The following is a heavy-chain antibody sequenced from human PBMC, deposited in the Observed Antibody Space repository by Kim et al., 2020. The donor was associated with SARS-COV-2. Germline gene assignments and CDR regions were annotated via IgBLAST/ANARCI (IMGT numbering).Heavy chain of an antibody. V-gene: IGHV3-7*01. CDR3: ARDPAIHDYDVGLDYYGMDV. CDR2: IKQDGSEK. D-gene: IGHD4-17*01. Sequence: GGSLRLSCAASGFTFSSYWMSWVRQAPGKGLEWVANIKQDGSEKYYVDSVKGRFTISRDNAKNSLYLQMNSLRAEDTAVYYCARDPAIHDYDVGLDYYGMDVWGQGTTVTVSS. CDR1: GFTFSSYW. J-gene: IGHJ6*02.